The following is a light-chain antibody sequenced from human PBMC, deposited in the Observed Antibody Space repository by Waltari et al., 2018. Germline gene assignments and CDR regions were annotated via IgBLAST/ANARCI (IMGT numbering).Light chain of an antibody. V-gene: IGLV7-46*01. CDR2: DTS. J-gene: IGLJ3*02. CDR1: TGAVTSGHY. Sequence: QAVVTQEPSLTVSPGGTVPLTCGPRTGAVTSGHYPYWFLQKPGQVPRTLIYDTSDKHSWTPARFSGSLLGGKAALTLSGAQPEDEADYYCLLWYSGARWVFGGGTKLSVL. CDR3: LLWYSGARWV.